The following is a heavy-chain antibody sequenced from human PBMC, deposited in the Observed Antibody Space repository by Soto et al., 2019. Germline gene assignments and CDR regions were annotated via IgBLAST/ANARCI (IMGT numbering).Heavy chain of an antibody. V-gene: IGHV2-5*02. D-gene: IGHD2-2*03. CDR2: IYWDDDK. J-gene: IGHJ4*02. CDR1: GFSLSSSGVG. Sequence: SGPTLVNPTQTLTLTCAFSGFSLSSSGVGVGWIRQPPGKALEWLALIYWDDDKRYSPSLKSRLTLTKDTSTNQVVLTMTSMDPVDKATYYGAHSRGKARTGRKGLWIAYEPLPRRGHFADWGQGAVITACS. CDR3: AHSRGKARTGRKGLWIAYEPLPRRGHFAD.